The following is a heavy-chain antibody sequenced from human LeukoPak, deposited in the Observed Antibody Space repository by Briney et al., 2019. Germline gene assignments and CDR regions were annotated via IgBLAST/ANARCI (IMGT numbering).Heavy chain of an antibody. J-gene: IGHJ5*02. D-gene: IGHD2-21*01. Sequence: SETLSLTCTVSGGSFSSSTYYWDWIRQAPGKGLEWIGNINHGGSTYYNASLKSRVTMSVDTSKNQFSLKLTSLTAADTAVYSCARHPSILNWFTTWGEASLVTVSS. CDR1: GGSFSSSTYY. CDR2: INHGGST. CDR3: ARHPSILNWFTT. V-gene: IGHV4-39*01.